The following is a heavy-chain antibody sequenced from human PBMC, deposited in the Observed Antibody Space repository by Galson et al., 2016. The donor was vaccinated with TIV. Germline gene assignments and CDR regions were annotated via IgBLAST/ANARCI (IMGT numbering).Heavy chain of an antibody. J-gene: IGHJ6*02. CDR1: SGSF. D-gene: IGHD2/OR15-2a*01. CDR2: ISHSGVA. CDR3: ARDHPLSTVFIAYPGKPYHGLDV. V-gene: IGHV4-38-2*02. Sequence: SGSFWGWIRQPPGKGLEWIGSISHSGVAHYRPSLMSRVTMSVDTSKNQFSLKLISVTAADTAVYYCARDHPLSTVFIAYPGKPYHGLDVWGQGTAVTVSS.